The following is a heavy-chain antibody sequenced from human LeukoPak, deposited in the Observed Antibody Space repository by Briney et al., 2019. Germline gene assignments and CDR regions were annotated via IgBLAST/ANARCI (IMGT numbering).Heavy chain of an antibody. CDR2: ISYDGSNE. D-gene: IGHD2-15*01. V-gene: IGHV3-30*04. Sequence: GGSLRLSCAAAGVTLRSYAMHWVRQGPGKGLEWVAAISYDGSNEYYADSVKGRFTISRDNSKNTVYLQMNSLRVEDTALYYCASRGGEVVATYNWFDPWGQGTLVTVSS. CDR1: GVTLRSYA. CDR3: ASRGGEVVATYNWFDP. J-gene: IGHJ5*02.